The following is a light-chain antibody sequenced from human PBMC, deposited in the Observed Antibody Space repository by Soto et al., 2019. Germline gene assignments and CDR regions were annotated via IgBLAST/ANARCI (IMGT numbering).Light chain of an antibody. V-gene: IGKV1-39*01. CDR1: QTMTNY. CDR2: AAS. CDR3: QQSYTTPPT. J-gene: IGKJ4*01. Sequence: DIQVTQSPSSLSASVGDRVTITCRSSQTMTNYLNWHQQKPGKAPKLLMYAASSLQSGVPSRFSGSGSGTDFTLTITSLQPEDFATYYCQQSYTTPPTFGGGTKVEIK.